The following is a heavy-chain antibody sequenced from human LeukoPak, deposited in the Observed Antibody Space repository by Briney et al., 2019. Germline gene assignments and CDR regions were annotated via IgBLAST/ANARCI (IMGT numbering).Heavy chain of an antibody. V-gene: IGHV4-39*01. CDR3: TSLPLGGAFDI. Sequence: SSQTLSLTCTVSGASISSGSYSWGWIRQPPGKGLEWIGSIYYSGSTYYNPSLKSRVTISVDTSKNQFSLKLSSVTAADTAVFYCTSLPLGGAFDIWGQGTMVTVSS. D-gene: IGHD3-16*01. J-gene: IGHJ3*02. CDR1: GASISSGSYS. CDR2: IYYSGST.